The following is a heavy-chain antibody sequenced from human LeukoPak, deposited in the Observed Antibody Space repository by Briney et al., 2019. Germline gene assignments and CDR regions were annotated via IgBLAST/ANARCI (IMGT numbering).Heavy chain of an antibody. CDR1: GFTFSNYW. V-gene: IGHV3-7*04. CDR2: IKEAGSEK. CDR3: ARGGGMRSWYDFDY. D-gene: IGHD6-13*01. J-gene: IGHJ4*02. Sequence: GGSLRLSCAASGFTFSNYWMSWVRQAPGKGLEFMANIKEAGSEKYYVHSVKGRFTISRDNDKNLVHLQMNSLRAEDTAVYYCARGGGMRSWYDFDYWGQGTLVTVSS.